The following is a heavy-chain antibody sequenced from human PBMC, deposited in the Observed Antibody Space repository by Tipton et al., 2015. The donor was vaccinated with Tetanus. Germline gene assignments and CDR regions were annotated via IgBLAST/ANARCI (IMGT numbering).Heavy chain of an antibody. Sequence: SLRLSCAASGFIFSNYAMTWARQPPGKGLEWVSGISGSGDRTYYADSVKGRVSFSRDNSNNTLYLHMTSLRAEDTAVYYCARGGVKTRLDPWGQGTQVTVSS. CDR1: GFIFSNYA. CDR3: ARGGVKTRLDP. V-gene: IGHV3-23*01. CDR2: ISGSGDRT. J-gene: IGHJ5*02. D-gene: IGHD3-3*01.